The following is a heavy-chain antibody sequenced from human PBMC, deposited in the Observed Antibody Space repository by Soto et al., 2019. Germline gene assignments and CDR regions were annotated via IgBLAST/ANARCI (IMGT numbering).Heavy chain of an antibody. CDR3: ARKLGGYDSSVNHDYGMDV. D-gene: IGHD3-22*01. CDR2: IIPIFGIA. J-gene: IGHJ6*02. Sequence: SVKVSCKASGGTFSSYAISWVRQARGQGLEWMGGIIPIFGIANYAQKFQGRVTITEDKSTSTAYMELSSLRSEDTAVYYCARKLGGYDSSVNHDYGMDVWGQGTTFTL. CDR1: GGTFSSYA. V-gene: IGHV1-69*10.